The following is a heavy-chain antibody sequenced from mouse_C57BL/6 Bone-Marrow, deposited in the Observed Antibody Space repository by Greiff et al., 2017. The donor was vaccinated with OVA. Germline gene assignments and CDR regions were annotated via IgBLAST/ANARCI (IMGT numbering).Heavy chain of an antibody. V-gene: IGHV1-81*01. CDR2: IYPRSGNT. CDR1: GYTFTSYG. D-gene: IGHD2-1*01. Sequence: VQLQQSGAELARPGASVKLSCKASGYTFTSYGISWVKQRTGQGLEWIGEIYPRSGNTYYNEKFKGKATLTADKSSSTAYMELRSLTSEDSAVYFCARGILPFDYWGQGTTLTVSS. J-gene: IGHJ2*01. CDR3: ARGILPFDY.